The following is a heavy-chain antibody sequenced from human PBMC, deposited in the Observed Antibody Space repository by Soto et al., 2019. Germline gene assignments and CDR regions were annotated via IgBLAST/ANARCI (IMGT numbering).Heavy chain of an antibody. V-gene: IGHV4-59*01. CDR1: GGSLSSYY. D-gene: IGHD6-25*01. J-gene: IGHJ5*02. CDR2: VYFSGNT. CDR3: GRVRPSGYVLS. Sequence: SETLSLTCTVSGGSLSSYYWTWIRQSPGKGLEWIGYVYFSGNTNYNPSLKSRVTISIDTFKNQFSLRLASVTAADAAFYYCGRVRPSGYVLSWGQGTLVTVSS.